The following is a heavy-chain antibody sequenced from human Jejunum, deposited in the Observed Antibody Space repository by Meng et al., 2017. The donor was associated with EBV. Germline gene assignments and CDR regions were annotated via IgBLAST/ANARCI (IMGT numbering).Heavy chain of an antibody. CDR2: IYWDDDK. CDR3: AHSPMRTSSSGYPRGFDY. V-gene: IGHV2-5*02. J-gene: IGHJ4*02. Sequence: QITLKESVPTLVKPTQTLTLTCTFSGFSLTTSGVGVGWIRQPPGKAPEWLALIYWDDDKRYSPSLKSRLTITKDTSKNQVVLTMTNMDPVDTGTYFCAHSPMRTSSSGYPRGFDYWGQGTLVTVSS. D-gene: IGHD5-12*01. CDR1: GFSLTTSGVG.